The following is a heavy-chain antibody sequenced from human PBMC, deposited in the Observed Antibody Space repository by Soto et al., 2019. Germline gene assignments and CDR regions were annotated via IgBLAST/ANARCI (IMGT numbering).Heavy chain of an antibody. Sequence: QVQLQQWGAGLLKPSETLSLSCGVYGGSFSGSWWNWVRQPPGKGLEWIGEINDRGDTNYNPSLESRVTISLDTSRNQVSLDLRSVTVADTAVYYCASGRGTENYWGQGTLVTVSS. J-gene: IGHJ4*02. V-gene: IGHV4-34*02. D-gene: IGHD3-10*01. CDR1: GGSFSGSW. CDR3: ASGRGTENY. CDR2: INDRGDT.